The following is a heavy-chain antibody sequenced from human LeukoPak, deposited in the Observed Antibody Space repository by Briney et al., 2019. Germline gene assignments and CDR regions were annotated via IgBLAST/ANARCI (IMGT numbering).Heavy chain of an antibody. D-gene: IGHD6-13*01. Sequence: GGSLRLSCAASGFSFSGYGMHWVRQAPGKGLEWVAVTSYDGSKKYYADSVEGRFTISRDNSKNMLYLQMNSLRGEDTAVYYCARDRVGIATAGIDQWGQGTLVTVSS. J-gene: IGHJ4*02. CDR3: ARDRVGIATAGIDQ. CDR1: GFSFSGYG. V-gene: IGHV3-30*03. CDR2: TSYDGSKK.